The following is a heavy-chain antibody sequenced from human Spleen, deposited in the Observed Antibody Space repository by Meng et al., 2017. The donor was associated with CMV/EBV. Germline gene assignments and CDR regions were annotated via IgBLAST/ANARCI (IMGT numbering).Heavy chain of an antibody. Sequence: GESLKISCAASGFTFSSYVMNWVRQAPGKGLEWVSTIRASGTITYYADSVKGRFTISRDTSKSTLFMQMDSLRGDDTAIYYCAKGSQPEVWGGMDVWGQGTTVTVSS. CDR3: AKGSQPEVWGGMDV. J-gene: IGHJ6*02. CDR1: GFTFSSYV. V-gene: IGHV3-23*01. CDR2: IRASGTIT. D-gene: IGHD3-16*01.